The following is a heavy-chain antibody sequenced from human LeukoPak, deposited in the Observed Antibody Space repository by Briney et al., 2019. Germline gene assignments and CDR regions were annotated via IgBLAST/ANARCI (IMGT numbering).Heavy chain of an antibody. CDR3: AKLYYYDSSGYYGTDSLDAFDI. V-gene: IGHV3-30*18. Sequence: GRSLRPSCAASGFTFSSYGMHWVRQAPGKGLEWVAVISYDGSNKYYADSVKGRFTISRDNSKNTLYLQMNSLRAEDTAVYYCAKLYYYDSSGYYGTDSLDAFDIWGQGTMVTVSS. CDR1: GFTFSSYG. J-gene: IGHJ3*02. CDR2: ISYDGSNK. D-gene: IGHD3-22*01.